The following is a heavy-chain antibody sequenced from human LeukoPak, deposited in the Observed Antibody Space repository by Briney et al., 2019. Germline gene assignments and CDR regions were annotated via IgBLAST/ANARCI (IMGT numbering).Heavy chain of an antibody. Sequence: GGSLRLSCAASGFTFTNYGMSWVGQTPGMGLGWVASIGGSDADTYYPASVKGPFTISRDNSKSPVSLQLNSLRAEDTAVYYCAKDGVSFNKRWDWFDPWGQGTLVTVSS. CDR1: GFTFTNYG. CDR3: AKDGVSFNKRWDWFDP. J-gene: IGHJ5*02. D-gene: IGHD1-26*01. V-gene: IGHV3-23*01. CDR2: IGGSDADT.